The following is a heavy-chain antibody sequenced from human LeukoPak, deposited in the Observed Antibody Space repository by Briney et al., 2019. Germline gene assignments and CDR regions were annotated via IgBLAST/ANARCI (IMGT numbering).Heavy chain of an antibody. Sequence: GGALRLSCAASGFIFSDYYMIWIRQAPGKGLEWVSYISSSGSTIFYADSVKGRFTILRDNAKNQLYLQMSSLRAQDTAVYYCARATRVTPNYWGQGTLVTVSS. V-gene: IGHV3-11*01. CDR3: ARATRVTPNY. D-gene: IGHD4-23*01. CDR1: GFIFSDYY. J-gene: IGHJ4*02. CDR2: ISSSGSTI.